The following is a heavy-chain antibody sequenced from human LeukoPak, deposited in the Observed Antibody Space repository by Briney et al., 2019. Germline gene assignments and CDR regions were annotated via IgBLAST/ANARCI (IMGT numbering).Heavy chain of an antibody. V-gene: IGHV3-21*01. D-gene: IGHD1-26*01. CDR3: ARDISGTRRFFDY. Sequence: GGSLRLSCAASGFTFSSYSMNWVRQAPGKGLEWVSSISSSSSYIYYADSVKGRFTISRDNAKNSLYLQMNSLRAEDTAVYYCARDISGTRRFFDYWGQGTLVTVSS. CDR1: GFTFSSYS. J-gene: IGHJ4*02. CDR2: ISSSSSYI.